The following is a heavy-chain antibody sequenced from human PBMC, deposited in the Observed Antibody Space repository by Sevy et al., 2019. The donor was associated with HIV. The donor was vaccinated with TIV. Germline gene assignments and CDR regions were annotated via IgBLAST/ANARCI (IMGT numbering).Heavy chain of an antibody. CDR3: ARDSKVLRYFDWLTDY. Sequence: GESLKISCAASGFTFSSYAMHWVRQPPGKGLEWVAVISYDGSNKYYADSVKGRFTISRDNSKNTLYLQMNSLRAEDTAVYYCARDSKVLRYFDWLTDYWGQGTLVTVSS. CDR2: ISYDGSNK. D-gene: IGHD3-9*01. J-gene: IGHJ4*02. CDR1: GFTFSSYA. V-gene: IGHV3-30-3*01.